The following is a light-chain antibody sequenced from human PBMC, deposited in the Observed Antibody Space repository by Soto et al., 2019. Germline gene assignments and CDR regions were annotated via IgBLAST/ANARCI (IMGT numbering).Light chain of an antibody. J-gene: IGLJ2*01. CDR2: DNN. CDR3: ATWDGSLTGEV. Sequence: QSVLTQSPSVSAAPGQKVTISCSGSSSNIGNNYVSWYQQLPGTAPKLLIYDNNNRPSAIPDRFSGSKSGTSGTLDITGLQTGDEADYYCATWDGSLTGEVFGGGTKLTVL. CDR1: SSNIGNNY. V-gene: IGLV1-51*01.